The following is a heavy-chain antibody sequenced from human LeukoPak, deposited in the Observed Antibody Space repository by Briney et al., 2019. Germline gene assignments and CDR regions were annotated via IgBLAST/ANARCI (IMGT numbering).Heavy chain of an antibody. CDR3: ARGDDSGYCDYFDY. D-gene: IGHD3-22*01. CDR1: GFTFSSYS. Sequence: GGSLRLSCAASGFTFSSYSMNWVRQAPGKGLEWVSTIYTGGNTYYAASVKGRFTISRDFSKNTVFLHMNSLRAEDTAMYYCARGDDSGYCDYFDYWGQGALVTVSS. CDR2: IYTGGNT. J-gene: IGHJ4*02. V-gene: IGHV3-53*01.